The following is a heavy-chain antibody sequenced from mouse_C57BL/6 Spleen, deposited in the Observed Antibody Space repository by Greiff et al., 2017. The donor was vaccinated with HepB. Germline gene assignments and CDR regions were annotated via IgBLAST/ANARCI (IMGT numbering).Heavy chain of an antibody. V-gene: IGHV2-9-1*01. CDR3: ARHWEMVTTRAMDY. Sequence: VKLQESGPGLVAPSQSLSITCTVSGFSLTSYAISWVRQPPGKGLEWLGVIWTGGGTNYNSALKSRLSISKDNSKSQVFLKMNSLQTDDTARYYCARHWEMVTTRAMDYWGQGTSLTVSS. J-gene: IGHJ4*01. CDR2: IWTGGGT. D-gene: IGHD2-2*01. CDR1: GFSLTSYA.